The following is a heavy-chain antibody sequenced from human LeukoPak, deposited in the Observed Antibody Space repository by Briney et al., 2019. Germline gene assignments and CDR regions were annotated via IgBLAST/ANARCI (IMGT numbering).Heavy chain of an antibody. J-gene: IGHJ4*02. CDR2: IYPADSDT. V-gene: IGHV5-51*01. Sequence: GESLKISCKASGYTFSTNWIGWVRHMPGKGLEWMGIIYPADSDTRYSPSFQGQVTISADKSISTAYLQWSSLRASDTAMYYCARQGSGWSNDFWGQGTLVTVSS. CDR3: ARQGSGWSNDF. D-gene: IGHD6-19*01. CDR1: GYTFSTNW.